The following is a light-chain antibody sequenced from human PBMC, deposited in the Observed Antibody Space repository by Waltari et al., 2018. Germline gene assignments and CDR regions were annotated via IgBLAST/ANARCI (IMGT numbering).Light chain of an antibody. J-gene: IGKJ1*01. CDR3: QQSFSIPWA. V-gene: IGKV1-39*01. Sequence: DIQMTQSPSSLSASVGDRVTITCRASQYINSYLNWYQHKVGKAPKLLIYAASSLQSGVPSRFSGSGSGTVFTLTISNLQPEDFATYYCQQSFSIPWAFGQGTKVEIK. CDR2: AAS. CDR1: QYINSY.